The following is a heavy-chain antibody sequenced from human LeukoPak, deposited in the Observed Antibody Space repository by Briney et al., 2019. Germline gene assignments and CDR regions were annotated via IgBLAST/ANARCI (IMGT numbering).Heavy chain of an antibody. CDR1: GGSISGSY. Sequence: PSETLSLTCTVSGGSISGSYWSWIRQPAGKGLEWIGRIYTSGSTNYNPSLKSRVTISVDTSKNQFSLKLSSVTAADTAVYYCARDYYDSSGYYRGNWFDPWGQGTLVTVSS. V-gene: IGHV4-4*07. D-gene: IGHD3-22*01. CDR3: ARDYYDSSGYYRGNWFDP. CDR2: IYTSGST. J-gene: IGHJ5*02.